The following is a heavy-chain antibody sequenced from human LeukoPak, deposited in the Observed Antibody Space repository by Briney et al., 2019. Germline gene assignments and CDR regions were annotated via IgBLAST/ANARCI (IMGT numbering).Heavy chain of an antibody. CDR1: GGPISSYY. CDR2: FYHSGST. Sequence: NPSETLSLTCTVSGGPISSYYWSWIRQPPGKGLEWVGCFYHSGSTNYNPSLKSRVTISVDTSKNQFSLELSSVTAADTAVYYCARHRGYYYYHMDVWGKGTTVTISS. CDR3: ARHRGYYYYHMDV. V-gene: IGHV4-59*08. J-gene: IGHJ6*03.